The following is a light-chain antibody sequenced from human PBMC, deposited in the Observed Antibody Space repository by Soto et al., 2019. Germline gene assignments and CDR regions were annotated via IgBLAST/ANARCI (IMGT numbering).Light chain of an antibody. J-gene: IGLJ3*02. V-gene: IGLV2-14*01. CDR2: EVS. CDR1: ISDVGAYNY. Sequence: QSVLTQPASLSGSPGQSITISCTGTISDVGAYNYVSWYQQHPGKAPKLMIYEVSYRPSGVSDRFSGSRSGNTASLTISGLQAEDESDYYCSSYTSSTTWVFGGGTQLTVL. CDR3: SSYTSSTTWV.